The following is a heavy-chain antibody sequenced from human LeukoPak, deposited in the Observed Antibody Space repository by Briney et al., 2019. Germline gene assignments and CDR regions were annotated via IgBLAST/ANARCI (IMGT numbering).Heavy chain of an antibody. CDR3: ARRGGGYYLDY. V-gene: IGHV4-61*01. D-gene: IGHD2-15*01. CDR2: IYYSGST. Sequence: PSETLSLTCTVSGGSISSSSYYWSWIRQPPGKGLEWIGYIYYSGSTNYNPSLKSRVTISVDTSKNQFSLKLSSVTAADTAVYYCARRGGGYYLDYWGQGTLVTVSS. J-gene: IGHJ4*02. CDR1: GGSISSSSYY.